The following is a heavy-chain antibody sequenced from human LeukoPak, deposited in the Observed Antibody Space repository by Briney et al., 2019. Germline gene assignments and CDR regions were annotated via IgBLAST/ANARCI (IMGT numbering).Heavy chain of an antibody. V-gene: IGHV3-7*01. CDR1: GFSFSSYW. D-gene: IGHD3-10*01. CDR2: IKQDGSEK. Sequence: GGSLRLSCAASGFSFSSYWMSWVRQAPGKGLEWVANIKQDGSEKYYVDSVKGRFTISRDNAKNSLYLQMNSLRAEDTAVYYCARGSPLWFGELPDDYWGQGTLVTVSS. CDR3: ARGSPLWFGELPDDY. J-gene: IGHJ4*02.